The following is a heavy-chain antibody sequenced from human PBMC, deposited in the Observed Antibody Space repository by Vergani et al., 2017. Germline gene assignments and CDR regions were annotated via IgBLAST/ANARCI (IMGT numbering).Heavy chain of an antibody. CDR3: ARGTGIGVRYFDL. V-gene: IGHV4-59*01. J-gene: IGHJ2*01. D-gene: IGHD3-10*01. Sequence: QLQLQESGPGLVKPSETLSLTCTVSGGSISSYYWSWIRQPPGKGLEWIGYIYYSGSTNYNPSLKSRVTISVDTSKNQFSLKLSSVTAADTAVYYCARGTGIGVRYFDLWGRGTLVTVSS. CDR2: IYYSGST. CDR1: GGSISSYY.